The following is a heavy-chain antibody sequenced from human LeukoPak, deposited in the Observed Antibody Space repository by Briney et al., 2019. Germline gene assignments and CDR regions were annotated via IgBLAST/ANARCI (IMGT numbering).Heavy chain of an antibody. V-gene: IGHV4-39*02. CDR1: GVSISSSNSY. J-gene: IGHJ4*02. D-gene: IGHD1-1*01. Sequence: PSETLSLTCTVSGVSISSSNSYWGWIRQPPGKGLEWIGSIYYSGNTYCNASLKSQVSISIDTSKNQFSLRLTSVTAADTAVYYCARDRGTWNDDGFDYWGQGTLVTVSP. CDR2: IYYSGNT. CDR3: ARDRGTWNDDGFDY.